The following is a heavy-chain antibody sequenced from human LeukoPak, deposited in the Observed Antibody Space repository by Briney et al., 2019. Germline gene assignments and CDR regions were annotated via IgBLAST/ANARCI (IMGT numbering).Heavy chain of an antibody. CDR2: IWYDGSNK. D-gene: IGHD2-15*01. Sequence: PGRSLRLSCAASGFTFSSYGMHWVRQAPGKGLEWVAVIWYDGSNKYYADSVKGRFTISRDNSKNTLYLQMNSLRAEDTAVYYCARDPGYCSGGSCYSGLYGMDVWGQGTTVTVSS. CDR1: GFTFSSYG. J-gene: IGHJ6*02. V-gene: IGHV3-33*01. CDR3: ARDPGYCSGGSCYSGLYGMDV.